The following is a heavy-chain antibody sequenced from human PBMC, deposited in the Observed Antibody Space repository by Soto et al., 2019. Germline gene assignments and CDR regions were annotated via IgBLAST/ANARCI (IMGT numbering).Heavy chain of an antibody. D-gene: IGHD6-13*01. CDR2: IIPIFGTA. V-gene: IGHV1-69*13. Sequence: SVKVSCKAAGGTFIIYAISWVRQAPGQGPEWMGGIIPIFGTANYAQKFQGRVTITADESTSTAYMELSSLRSEDTAVYYCARSISIAAAGNPIRWYFDYWGQGTLVTVSS. CDR1: GGTFIIYA. CDR3: ARSISIAAAGNPIRWYFDY. J-gene: IGHJ4*02.